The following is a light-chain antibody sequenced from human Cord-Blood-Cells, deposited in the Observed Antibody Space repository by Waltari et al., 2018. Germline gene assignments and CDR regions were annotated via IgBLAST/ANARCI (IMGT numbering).Light chain of an antibody. CDR1: QSVSSN. Sequence: EIVRTQSPATMSVSPGERATLSCRASQSVSSNLAWYQQKPGQAPRLLIYGASTRATGIPARFSGSGSGTEFTLTSSSLQSKDFAVYYCQQYNNWPPLTFGQGTKVEIK. CDR2: GAS. CDR3: QQYNNWPPLT. J-gene: IGKJ1*01. V-gene: IGKV3-15*01.